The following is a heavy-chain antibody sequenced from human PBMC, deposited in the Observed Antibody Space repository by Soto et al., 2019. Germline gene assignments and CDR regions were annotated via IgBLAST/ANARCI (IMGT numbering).Heavy chain of an antibody. Sequence: GGSLRLSCTASGFTFSSYAMSWVRQAPGKGLEWVSAISGSSGSTYYADSVKGRFTISRDNSKNTLYLQMNSLRAEDTAVYYCAKRENWNYALDYWGQGTLVTVSS. V-gene: IGHV3-23*01. CDR2: ISGSSGST. D-gene: IGHD1-7*01. CDR3: AKRENWNYALDY. CDR1: GFTFSSYA. J-gene: IGHJ4*02.